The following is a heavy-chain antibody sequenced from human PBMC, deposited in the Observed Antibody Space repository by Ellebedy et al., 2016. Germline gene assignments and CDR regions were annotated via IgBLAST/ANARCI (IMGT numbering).Heavy chain of an antibody. CDR3: ARFADCGGNCPLDN. D-gene: IGHD2-21*01. V-gene: IGHV3-23*01. CDR1: GFTFSSYA. Sequence: GGSLRLSCAASGFTFSSYAMSWVRQTPGKGLEWVSSISARHGTTYYSDSVKGRFTISRDNSDDTLFLQMNILRAEDTAIYYCARFADCGGNCPLDNWGQGTLVTVSS. J-gene: IGHJ4*02. CDR2: ISARHGTT.